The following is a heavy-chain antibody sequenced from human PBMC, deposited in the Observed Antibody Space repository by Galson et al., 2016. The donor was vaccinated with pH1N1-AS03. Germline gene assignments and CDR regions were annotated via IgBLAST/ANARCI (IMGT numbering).Heavy chain of an antibody. Sequence: QSGAEVKKPGEALKISCKGSGYYFSSYWVGWVRQKPGKGLEYMGIIYPGDSDTRYSPSFQAHVDISADKTINTAYLQWSSLTASDTAMYYCAGRSYSSSWMGAFEIWGLGTMVTVSS. CDR2: IYPGDSDT. CDR1: GYYFSSYW. V-gene: IGHV5-51*03. D-gene: IGHD6-13*01. CDR3: AGRSYSSSWMGAFEI. J-gene: IGHJ3*02.